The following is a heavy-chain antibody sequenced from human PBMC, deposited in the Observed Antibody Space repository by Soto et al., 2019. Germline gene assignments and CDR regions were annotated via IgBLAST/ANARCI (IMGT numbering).Heavy chain of an antibody. D-gene: IGHD6-6*01. CDR1: GGSISSCSYY. CDR2: IYYSGST. CDR3: ARHRARNWFDP. Sequence: PSETLSLTCIVSGGSISSCSYYWGWIRQPPGKGLEWIGSIYYSGSTYYNPSLKSRVTISVDTSKNQFSRKLSSVTAADTVVFYCARHRARNWFDPWGQGTLVTVSS. V-gene: IGHV4-39*01. J-gene: IGHJ5*01.